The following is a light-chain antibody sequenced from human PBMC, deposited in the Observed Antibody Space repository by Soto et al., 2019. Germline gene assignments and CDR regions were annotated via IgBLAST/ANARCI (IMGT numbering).Light chain of an antibody. CDR3: AAWDDSLSGYVV. J-gene: IGLJ2*01. Sequence: QPVLTQPPSASGTPGQRVTISCSGSSSNIGGNYVYWYQQLPATAPQLLLYRNNQRPSWVPDRFSGSKSGTSASLAISGLRSEDEADYYCAAWDDSLSGYVVFGGGTKLTVL. V-gene: IGLV1-47*01. CDR2: RNN. CDR1: SSNIGGNY.